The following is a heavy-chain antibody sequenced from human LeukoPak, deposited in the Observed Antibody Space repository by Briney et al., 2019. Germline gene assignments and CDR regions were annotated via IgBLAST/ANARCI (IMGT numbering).Heavy chain of an antibody. Sequence: SETLSLTCTVSGGSISSSSYYWGWIRQPPGKGLEWIGSIYYSGSTYYNPSLKSRVTISVDKSKNQFSLKLSSVTAADTAVYYCARRGSSSWYGMDVWGQGTTVTVSS. J-gene: IGHJ6*02. CDR1: GGSISSSSYY. CDR2: IYYSGST. V-gene: IGHV4-39*01. D-gene: IGHD6-13*01. CDR3: ARRGSSSWYGMDV.